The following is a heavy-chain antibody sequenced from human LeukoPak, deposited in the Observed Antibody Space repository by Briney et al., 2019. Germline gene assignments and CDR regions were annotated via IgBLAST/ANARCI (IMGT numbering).Heavy chain of an antibody. D-gene: IGHD2-15*01. CDR1: GYTFTGYY. CDR2: INPNIGGT. Sequence: EASVKVSCKASGYTFTGYYMHWVRQAPGQGLGWMGWINPNIGGTNYAQKFQGWVTMTRDTSISTAYMELSRLRSDDTAVYYCARDRCSGGSCYSFDYWGQGTLVTVSS. V-gene: IGHV1-2*04. CDR3: ARDRCSGGSCYSFDY. J-gene: IGHJ4*02.